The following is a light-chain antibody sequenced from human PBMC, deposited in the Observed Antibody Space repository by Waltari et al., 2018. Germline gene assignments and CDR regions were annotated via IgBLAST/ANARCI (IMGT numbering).Light chain of an antibody. CDR1: SSDVGGYTY. CDR2: DVS. Sequence: QSALTQPASVSGSPGQSIPLSCTGTSSDVGGYTYVSWYQKHPGKAPKLLIYDVSNRPSGVSNRFSASKSGNTASLIISGLQAEDEADYYCSSYTSSTTLLLIFGGGTKLTVL. CDR3: SSYTSSTTLLLI. J-gene: IGLJ2*01. V-gene: IGLV2-14*03.